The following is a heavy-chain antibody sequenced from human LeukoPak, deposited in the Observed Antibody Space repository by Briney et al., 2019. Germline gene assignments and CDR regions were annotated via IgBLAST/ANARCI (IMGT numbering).Heavy chain of an antibody. CDR1: GGSISSYY. J-gene: IGHJ3*02. V-gene: IGHV4-59*01. CDR2: IYYSGST. CDR3: ARPLEDQDAFDI. Sequence: SETLSLTCTVSGGSISSYYWSWIRQPPGKGLEWIGYIYYSGSTNYNPSLKSRVTISVDTSKNQFSLKLSSVTAADTAMYYCARPLEDQDAFDIWGQGTMVTVSS.